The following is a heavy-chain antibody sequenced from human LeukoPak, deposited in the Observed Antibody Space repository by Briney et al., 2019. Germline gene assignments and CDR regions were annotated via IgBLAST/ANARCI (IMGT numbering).Heavy chain of an antibody. CDR1: GYTFTGYY. CDR2: INPNSGGT. CDR3: ARDDVAGWFGELLKYNWFDP. Sequence: ASVKVSCKASGYTFTGYYMHWVRQAPGQGLEWMGRINPNSGGTNYAQKFQGRVTMTRDTSISTAYMELSRLRSDDTAVYYGARDDVAGWFGELLKYNWFDPWGQGTLVTVSS. J-gene: IGHJ5*02. D-gene: IGHD3-10*01. V-gene: IGHV1-2*06.